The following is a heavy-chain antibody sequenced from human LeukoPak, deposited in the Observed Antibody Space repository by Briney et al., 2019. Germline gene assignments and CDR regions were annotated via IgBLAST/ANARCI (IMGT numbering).Heavy chain of an antibody. V-gene: IGHV4-39*07. Sequence: SETLSLTCTVSGGSISSSSYYWGWIRQPPGKGLEWIGSIYYSGSTYYNPSLKSRVTISVDTSKNQFSLKLSSVTAADTAVYYCARGRVRFDPWGQGTLVTVSS. J-gene: IGHJ5*02. CDR3: ARGRVRFDP. D-gene: IGHD3-10*01. CDR1: GGSISSSSYY. CDR2: IYYSGST.